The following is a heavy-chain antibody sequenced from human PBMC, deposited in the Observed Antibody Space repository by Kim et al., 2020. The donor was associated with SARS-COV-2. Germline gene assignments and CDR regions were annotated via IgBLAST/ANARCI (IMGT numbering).Heavy chain of an antibody. CDR3: ARGPYGGSSSPGWAADAFDI. V-gene: IGHV4-30-2*01. CDR2: IYHSWST. J-gene: IGHJ3*02. D-gene: IGHD6-6*01. CDR1: GGSISSGGYS. Sequence: SETLSLTCAVSGGSISSGGYSWSWIRQPPGKGLEWIGYIYHSWSTYYNPSLKSRVTISVDRSKNQFSLKLSSVTAADTAVYYCARGPYGGSSSPGWAADAFDIWGQGTMVTVSS.